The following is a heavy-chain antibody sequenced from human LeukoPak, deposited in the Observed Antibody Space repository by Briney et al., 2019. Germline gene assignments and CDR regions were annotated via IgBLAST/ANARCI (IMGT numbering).Heavy chain of an antibody. CDR3: ARDDLDTAMGACDR. D-gene: IGHD5-18*01. CDR2: ISGYNGNT. Sequence: ASVKVSCKASGYIFTNYGISWVRQAPGQGLEWMGWISGYNGNTKYAQKFQGRVTMTTDTSTSTAYMELRSLISDDTAVYFCARDDLDTAMGACDRWGQGTLVIVSS. J-gene: IGHJ5*02. V-gene: IGHV1-18*04. CDR1: GYIFTNYG.